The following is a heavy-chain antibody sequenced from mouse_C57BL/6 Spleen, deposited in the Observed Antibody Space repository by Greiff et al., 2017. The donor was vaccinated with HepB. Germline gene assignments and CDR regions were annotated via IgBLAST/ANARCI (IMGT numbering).Heavy chain of an antibody. CDR1: GFNIKDYY. Sequence: EVKVVESGAELVRPGASVKLSCTASGFNIKDYYMHWVKQRPEQGLEWIGRIDPEDGDTEYAPKFQGKATMTADTSSNTAYLQLSSLTSEDTAVYYCTTPIYDGYYEAMDYWGQGTSVTVSS. CDR3: TTPIYDGYYEAMDY. D-gene: IGHD2-3*01. CDR2: IDPEDGDT. V-gene: IGHV14-1*01. J-gene: IGHJ4*01.